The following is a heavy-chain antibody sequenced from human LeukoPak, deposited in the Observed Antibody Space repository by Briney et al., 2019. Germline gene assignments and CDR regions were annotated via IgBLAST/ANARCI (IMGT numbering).Heavy chain of an antibody. Sequence: GRSLRLSCAASGFTFSSYAMHWVRQAPGKGLEWVAVISCDGSNKYYADSVKGRFTISRDNSKNTLYLQMNSLRAEDTAVYYCAKDVLGDFDYWGQGTLVTVSS. CDR3: AKDVLGDFDY. CDR1: GFTFSSYA. V-gene: IGHV3-30-3*01. D-gene: IGHD3-16*01. J-gene: IGHJ4*02. CDR2: ISCDGSNK.